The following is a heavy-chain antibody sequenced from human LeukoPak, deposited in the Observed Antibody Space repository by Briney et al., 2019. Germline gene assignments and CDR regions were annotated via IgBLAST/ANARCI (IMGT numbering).Heavy chain of an antibody. J-gene: IGHJ4*02. CDR3: ARDKLLGYGGFDY. Sequence: PGGSLRLSCAASGFTFSSYEMNWVRQAPGKGLEWVSYISSSGSTIYYADSVKGRFTISRDNAKNSLYLQMNSLRAEDTAVCYCARDKLLGYGGFDYWGQGTLVTVSS. V-gene: IGHV3-48*03. CDR1: GFTFSSYE. D-gene: IGHD4-23*01. CDR2: ISSSGSTI.